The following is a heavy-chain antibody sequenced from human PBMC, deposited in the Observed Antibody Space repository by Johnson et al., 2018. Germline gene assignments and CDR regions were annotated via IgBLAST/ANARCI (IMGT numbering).Heavy chain of an antibody. Sequence: QVQLVESGGGVVQPGRSXRLSCEVSGFTFSSSIMHWVRQAPGKGLEWVAVISNDASVKMYADSEKGRFTISRDKSKNTLYLQLNSLRPEDTAVYFCAREGYSSGRAGVFDIWGQGTIVTVSS. J-gene: IGHJ3*02. D-gene: IGHD6-19*01. CDR1: GFTFSSSI. V-gene: IGHV3-30*03. CDR2: ISNDASVK. CDR3: AREGYSSGRAGVFDI.